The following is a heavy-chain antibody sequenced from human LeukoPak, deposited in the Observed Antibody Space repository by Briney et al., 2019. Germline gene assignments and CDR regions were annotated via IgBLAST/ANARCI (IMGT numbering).Heavy chain of an antibody. V-gene: IGHV3-53*01. J-gene: IGHJ4*02. CDR2: IYSGGST. D-gene: IGHD6-6*01. CDR1: GFTVSSNY. Sequence: GGSLRLSCAASGFTVSSNYMSWVRQAPGKGLEWVSVIYSGGSTYYADSVKGRFTISRDNSKNTLYLQMNSLRAEDTAVYHCAKNKGYSSSSQDYWGQGTLVTVSS. CDR3: AKNKGYSSSSQDY.